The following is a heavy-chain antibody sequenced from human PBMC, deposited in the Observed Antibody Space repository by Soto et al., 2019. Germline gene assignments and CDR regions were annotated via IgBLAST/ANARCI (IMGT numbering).Heavy chain of an antibody. V-gene: IGHV4-39*01. CDR2: IYYSGST. CDR1: GGSISSSNLY. Sequence: QLQLQESGPGLVKPSETLSLTCTVSGGSISSSNLYWGWIRQPPGKGLEWIGSIYYSGSTYYNPSLKSRVTISVDTSKNQFSLKLSSVTAADTAVYYCARRLRLQDYWGQGTLVTVSS. D-gene: IGHD3-16*01. J-gene: IGHJ4*02. CDR3: ARRLRLQDY.